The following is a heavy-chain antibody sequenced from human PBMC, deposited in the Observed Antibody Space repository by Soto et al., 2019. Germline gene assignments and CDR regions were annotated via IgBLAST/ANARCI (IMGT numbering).Heavy chain of an antibody. J-gene: IGHJ4*02. D-gene: IGHD3-3*01. CDR2: IYYSGST. Sequence: SETLSLTCTVSGGSISSGGYYWSWIRQHPGKGLEWIGYIYYSGSTYYNPSLKSRVTISVDTSKNQFSLKLSSVTAADTAVYYCARTLRFLEWVYDYWGQGTLVTVSS. V-gene: IGHV4-31*03. CDR1: GGSISSGGYY. CDR3: ARTLRFLEWVYDY.